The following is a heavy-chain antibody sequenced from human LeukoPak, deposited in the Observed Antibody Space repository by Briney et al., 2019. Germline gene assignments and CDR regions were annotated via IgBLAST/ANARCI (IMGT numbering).Heavy chain of an antibody. CDR1: GGSISSYY. Sequence: SETLSLTCTVSGGSISSYYWSWIRQPPGKGLEWIGYIYYSGNTNYNPSLKSRVAISVDTSKNQFSLKLSSVTATDTAVYYCARQPGSSGWFYYFDYWGQGTLVTVSS. CDR2: IYYSGNT. V-gene: IGHV4-59*08. D-gene: IGHD6-19*01. CDR3: ARQPGSSGWFYYFDY. J-gene: IGHJ4*02.